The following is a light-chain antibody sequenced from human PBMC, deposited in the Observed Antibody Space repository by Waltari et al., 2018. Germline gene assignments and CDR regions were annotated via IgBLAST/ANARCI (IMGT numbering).Light chain of an antibody. CDR3: QQYGSSLWT. CDR1: QSVDSNS. J-gene: IGKJ1*01. V-gene: IGKV3-20*01. Sequence: TLSCRASQSVDSNSLAWYQQKPGQAPRLLIYGPSSRATGIPDRFSASGSETDFTLTISRLEPEDFGVYYCQQYGSSLWTFGQGTKVEVK. CDR2: GPS.